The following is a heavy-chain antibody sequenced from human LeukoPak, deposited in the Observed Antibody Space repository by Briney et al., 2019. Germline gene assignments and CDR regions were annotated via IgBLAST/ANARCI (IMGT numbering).Heavy chain of an antibody. CDR2: ISYDGSNK. CDR1: GFTFSSYD. J-gene: IGHJ1*01. V-gene: IGHV3-30*18. CDR3: AKAHTPYGSGSYYTHFQH. Sequence: GRSLRLSCAASGFTFSSYDMHWVRQAPGKGLEWVAVISYDGSNKYYADSVKRRFTISRDNSKNTLYLQMNSLRAEDTTVYYCAKAHTPYGSGSYYTHFQHWGQGTLVTVSS. D-gene: IGHD3-10*01.